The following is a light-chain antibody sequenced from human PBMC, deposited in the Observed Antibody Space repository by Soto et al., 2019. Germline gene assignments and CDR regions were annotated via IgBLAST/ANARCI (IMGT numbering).Light chain of an antibody. CDR2: KAS. Sequence: DIQMTQSPSTLSGSVGDRVTITCRASQTISSWSAWYQQKPGKAPKLLIYKASTLKSGVPSRFSGSGSGTELTLTISSLQPDDFATYYCQHYNSYSEAFGQGTKVDIK. V-gene: IGKV1-5*03. CDR1: QTISSW. CDR3: QHYNSYSEA. J-gene: IGKJ1*01.